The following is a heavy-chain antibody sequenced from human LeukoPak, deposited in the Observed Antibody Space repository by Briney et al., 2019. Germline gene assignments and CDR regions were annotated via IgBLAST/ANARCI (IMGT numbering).Heavy chain of an antibody. CDR3: AKSAGYSNGGPFDI. D-gene: IGHD6-19*01. Sequence: PGGSLRLSCAASGFIFHDYSMHWVRQVPGKGLEWVAGITWDSTGIGYADSVKGRFIISRDNAKNSLYLQMDSLRTEDMALYYCAKSAGYSNGGPFDIWGQGTIVTVSS. CDR2: ITWDSTGI. V-gene: IGHV3-9*03. CDR1: GFIFHDYS. J-gene: IGHJ3*02.